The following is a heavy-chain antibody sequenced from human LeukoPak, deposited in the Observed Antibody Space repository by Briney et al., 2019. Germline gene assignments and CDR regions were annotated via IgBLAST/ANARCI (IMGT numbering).Heavy chain of an antibody. CDR2: VNPAGTT. CDR3: VKESPYPVGGTSRIYYFDN. Sequence: PAGSLRLSCAASGFTFSTYAMSRLRQAPGKGLEGVSAVNPAGTTFYADIVKGRFSVSRDSSRNTLSLDMNSLRAEDTAVYYCVKESPYPVGGTSRIYYFDNWGQGTLVTVSS. J-gene: IGHJ4*02. CDR1: GFTFSTYA. D-gene: IGHD1-26*01. V-gene: IGHV3-23*01.